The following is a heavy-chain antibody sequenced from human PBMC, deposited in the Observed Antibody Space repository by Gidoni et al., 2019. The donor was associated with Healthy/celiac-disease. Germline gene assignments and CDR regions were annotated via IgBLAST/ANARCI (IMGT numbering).Heavy chain of an antibody. V-gene: IGHV3-23*01. D-gene: IGHD1-26*01. CDR3: AKDGAVVVGARLFDY. Sequence: EVQLLESGGGLVQPGGSLRLSCAASGFTFSSKAMSWVRQAPGTGLEWVSAISGSGGSTYYADSVKGRFTISRDNSKNTLYLQMNSLRAEDTAVYYCAKDGAVVVGARLFDYWGQGTLVTVSS. CDR1: GFTFSSKA. J-gene: IGHJ4*02. CDR2: ISGSGGST.